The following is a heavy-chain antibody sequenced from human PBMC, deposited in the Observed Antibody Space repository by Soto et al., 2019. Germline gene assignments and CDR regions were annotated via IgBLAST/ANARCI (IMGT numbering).Heavy chain of an antibody. CDR1: GYTFTNYY. Sequence: QVQLVQSGAEVKKPGASVKVSCKASGYTFTNYYIHWVRQAPGQGLEWMGMINTSGGSTTYAAKFQGRVTMTRDTSPSTVLMEPNSLRSEDTAAYYCRRDGRFSKPYRYYMDVWGRGTTVTASS. J-gene: IGHJ6*03. V-gene: IGHV1-46*01. CDR2: INTSGGST. D-gene: IGHD3-10*01. CDR3: RRDGRFSKPYRYYMDV.